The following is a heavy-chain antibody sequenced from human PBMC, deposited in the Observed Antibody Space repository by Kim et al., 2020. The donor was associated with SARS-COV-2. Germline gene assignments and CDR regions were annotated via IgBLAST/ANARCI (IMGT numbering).Heavy chain of an antibody. J-gene: IGHJ6*03. CDR3: AKDGAARSYSYYYYMDV. V-gene: IGHV3-23*01. D-gene: IGHD6-6*01. Sequence: LKGRITISRDKSKNTRYLQMNSLRAEDTALYYCAKDGAARSYSYYYYMDVWGKGTTVTVSS.